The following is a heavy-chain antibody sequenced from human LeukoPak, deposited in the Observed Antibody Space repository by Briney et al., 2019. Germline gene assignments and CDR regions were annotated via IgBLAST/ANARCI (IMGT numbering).Heavy chain of an antibody. CDR1: GFTFSSYS. J-gene: IGHJ6*03. CDR3: ARVASGWTLNYYYHYMDV. D-gene: IGHD6-19*01. Sequence: GGSLRLSCAASGFTFSSYSMNWVRQAPEKGLEWVSSISSASSYIYYADSVKGRFTISRDNAKNSLYLQMNSLRAEDTAVYYCARVASGWTLNYYYHYMDVWGKGTTVTISS. V-gene: IGHV3-21*01. CDR2: ISSASSYI.